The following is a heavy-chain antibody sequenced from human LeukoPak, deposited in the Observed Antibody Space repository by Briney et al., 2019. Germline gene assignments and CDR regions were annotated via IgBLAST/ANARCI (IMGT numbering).Heavy chain of an antibody. J-gene: IGHJ3*02. Sequence: SPETLSLTCAVYGGSFSGYYWSWIRQPPGKGLEWIGEINHSESTNYNPSLKNRVTISVDTSKNQFSLKLSSVTAADTAVYYCARWSSGWYGVAFDIWGQGTMVTVSS. CDR2: INHSEST. CDR3: ARWSSGWYGVAFDI. V-gene: IGHV4-34*01. CDR1: GGSFSGYY. D-gene: IGHD6-19*01.